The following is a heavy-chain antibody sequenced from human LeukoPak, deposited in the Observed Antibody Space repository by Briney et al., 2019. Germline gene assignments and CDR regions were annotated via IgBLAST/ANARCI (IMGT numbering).Heavy chain of an antibody. CDR1: GYTFTGYY. Sequence: ASVKVSCKASGYTFTGYYMHWVRQAPGQGLEWMGWISAYNGNTNYAQKLQGRVTMTTDTSTSTAYMELRSLRSDDTAVYYCARCFGRAYNLGPNDYWGQGTLVTVSS. CDR3: ARCFGRAYNLGPNDY. J-gene: IGHJ4*02. V-gene: IGHV1-18*04. CDR2: ISAYNGNT. D-gene: IGHD1-1*01.